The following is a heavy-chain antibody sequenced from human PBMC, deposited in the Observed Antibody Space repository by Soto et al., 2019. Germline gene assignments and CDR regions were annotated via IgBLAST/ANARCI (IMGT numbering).Heavy chain of an antibody. V-gene: IGHV2-5*02. J-gene: IGHJ4*02. Sequence: QITLKESGPTLVKPTQTLTLTCTFSGFSLSTSGVGVGWIRQPPGKALEWLALIYWDDDKRYSPSLKSRLTITRDTSKNQVVLTMTNMDPVDTATYYCAHRADFWSGSPFDYWGQGTLVTVSS. CDR3: AHRADFWSGSPFDY. CDR1: GFSLSTSGVG. CDR2: IYWDDDK. D-gene: IGHD3-3*01.